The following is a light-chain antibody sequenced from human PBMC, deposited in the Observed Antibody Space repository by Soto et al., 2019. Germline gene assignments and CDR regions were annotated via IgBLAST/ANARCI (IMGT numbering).Light chain of an antibody. CDR1: QNIYND. CDR3: QQYKDWPRT. V-gene: IGKV3-15*01. CDR2: DAS. J-gene: IGKJ1*01. Sequence: EIVMTHSPAALSVSPWETATLSCRASQNIYNDLAWYQQKPGQAPRLLLYDASIRATGIPARFSGSGSGTEFTLTINSLQSEDFAVYCCQQYKDWPRTFGQGTKVDIK.